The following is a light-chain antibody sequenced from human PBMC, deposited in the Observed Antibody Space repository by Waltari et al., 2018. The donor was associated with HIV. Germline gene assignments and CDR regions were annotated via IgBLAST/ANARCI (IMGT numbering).Light chain of an antibody. V-gene: IGKV3-11*01. CDR3: QQRSNWPTSLT. CDR2: DAS. Sequence: IVLTQSPATLSFSPGERATLSCRASQSVSSYLAWYQQKPGQAPRLLIYDASNRATGIPARFSGSGSGTDFTLTISSLEPEDFAVYYCQQRSNWPTSLTFGGGTKVEIK. CDR1: QSVSSY. J-gene: IGKJ4*01.